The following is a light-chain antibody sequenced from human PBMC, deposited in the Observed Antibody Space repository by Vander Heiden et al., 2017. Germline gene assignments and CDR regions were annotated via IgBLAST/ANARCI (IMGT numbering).Light chain of an antibody. CDR3: QSADSSGTYV. V-gene: IGLV3-25*03. Sequence: SYELTQPPSVSVSPGQTARITCSGDALPKQYAYWYQQKPGQAPVLVIYKDSERPSGLPERFSGSSSGTTVTLTISGVQAEDEADYYCQSADSSGTYVFGTGTKFTVL. CDR2: KDS. CDR1: ALPKQY. J-gene: IGLJ1*01.